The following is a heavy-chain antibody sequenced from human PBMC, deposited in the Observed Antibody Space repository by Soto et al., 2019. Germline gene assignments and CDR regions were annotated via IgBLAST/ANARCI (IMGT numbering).Heavy chain of an antibody. Sequence: PSETLSLTCTVSGGSISSYYWNWIRQSPSRGLEWLGRTYYRSKWYYDYAVSVKSRISINPDTSNNQVSLQLNSVTPDDTAVYYCARLIGNSWLDSWGQGTLVTVSS. J-gene: IGHJ5*01. CDR2: TYYRSKWYY. CDR1: GGSISSYY. V-gene: IGHV6-1*01. CDR3: ARLIGNSWLDS. D-gene: IGHD3-16*01.